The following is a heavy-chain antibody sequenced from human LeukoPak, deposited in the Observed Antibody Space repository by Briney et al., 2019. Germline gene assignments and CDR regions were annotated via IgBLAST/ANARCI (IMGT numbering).Heavy chain of an antibody. Sequence: GGSLRLSCAASGDNFYVYWMSWVRQAPGQGLEWVANIKQDGSEKYYVDSVMGRFTISRDNAKNSLYLQMNSLRVEDTAVYYCARDQAYGSGLGVDLWGQGALVTVSS. V-gene: IGHV3-7*01. CDR2: IKQDGSEK. J-gene: IGHJ5*02. CDR1: GDNFYVYW. D-gene: IGHD3-10*01. CDR3: ARDQAYGSGLGVDL.